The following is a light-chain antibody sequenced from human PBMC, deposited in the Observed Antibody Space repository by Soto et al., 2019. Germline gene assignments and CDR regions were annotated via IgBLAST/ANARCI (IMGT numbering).Light chain of an antibody. CDR1: QSVGSRW. V-gene: IGKV3-20*01. CDR3: QQYYSSRT. J-gene: IGKJ1*01. CDR2: GGS. Sequence: EIVLTQSPGTVSLSPGERATLSCRASQSVGSRWLAWYQQIPGQAPRVLIYGGSNRATGIPDRFSGSGSGTDFTLTISRLEPEDFAVYYCQQYYSSRTFGQGTKVEMK.